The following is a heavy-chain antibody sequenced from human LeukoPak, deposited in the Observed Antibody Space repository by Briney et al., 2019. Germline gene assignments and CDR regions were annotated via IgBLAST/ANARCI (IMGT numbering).Heavy chain of an antibody. D-gene: IGHD4-23*01. Sequence: GGSLRLSCAASGFTFTNCDMTWVRQPPGKGLEWVSSIGRSDGSTYYADSVKGRFTISRDNSKKTLYLEMNSLRAEDTALYYRATSYGGHFDYWGQGTLVTVSS. V-gene: IGHV3-23*01. CDR1: GFTFTNCD. J-gene: IGHJ4*02. CDR3: ATSYGGHFDY. CDR2: IGRSDGST.